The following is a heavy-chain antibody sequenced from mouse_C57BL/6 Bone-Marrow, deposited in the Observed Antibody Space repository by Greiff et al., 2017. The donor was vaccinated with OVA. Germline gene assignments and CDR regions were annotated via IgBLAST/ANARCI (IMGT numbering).Heavy chain of an antibody. CDR2: IHPNSGST. J-gene: IGHJ4*01. CDR1: GYTFTSYW. CDR3: AREESTLFYYAMDY. Sequence: QVQLQQPGAELVKPGASVTLSCKASGYTFTSYWMHWVKQRPGQGLEWIGMIHPNSGSTNYNEKFKSKATLTVDKSSSTAYMQLSSLTSEDSAVYYCAREESTLFYYAMDYWGQGTSVTVSS. V-gene: IGHV1-64*01. D-gene: IGHD5-1*01.